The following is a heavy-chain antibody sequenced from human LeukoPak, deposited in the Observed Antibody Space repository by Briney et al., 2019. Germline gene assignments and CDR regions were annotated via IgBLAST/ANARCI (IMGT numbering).Heavy chain of an antibody. D-gene: IGHD5-18*01. CDR1: GFTFSNYA. J-gene: IGHJ4*02. CDR3: AKDFDVDTAILRYFDC. Sequence: GGSLRLSCAASGFTFSNYAMSWVRQAPGTGLEWVSAISGSGGYTYYADSVKGRFTISRDNPKNTLYLQMHSLSAEDTAVYFCAKDFDVDTAILRYFDCWGQGPLVTVSS. V-gene: IGHV3-23*01. CDR2: ISGSGGYT.